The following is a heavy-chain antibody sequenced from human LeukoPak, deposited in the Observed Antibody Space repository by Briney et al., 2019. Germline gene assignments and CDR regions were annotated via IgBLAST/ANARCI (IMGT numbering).Heavy chain of an antibody. CDR1: GFTFSSNA. Sequence: GGSLRLSCAASGFTFSSNAMSWVRQVPGKGLEWVSYSSGSGGSTYYADSVKGRFTISRDNSKNTLYLQMNSLRAEDTAVYYCASIIITMIVVVITRHLPFDYWGQGTLVTVSS. D-gene: IGHD3-22*01. CDR3: ASIIITMIVVVITRHLPFDY. CDR2: SSGSGGST. V-gene: IGHV3-23*01. J-gene: IGHJ4*02.